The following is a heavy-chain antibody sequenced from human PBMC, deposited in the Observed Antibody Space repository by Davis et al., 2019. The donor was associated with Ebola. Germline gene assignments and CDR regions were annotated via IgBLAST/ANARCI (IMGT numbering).Heavy chain of an antibody. J-gene: IGHJ4*02. V-gene: IGHV3-7*01. CDR2: INQDGSDQ. CDR1: GFSFSSYW. Sequence: GESLKISCAASGFSFSSYWLSWVRQAPGKGLEWVANINQDGSDQQYVGSVKGRFTVSRDNAKNSLYLQMNSLRAEDTAVYYCARAPFDGDYGDYFDYWGQGTLVTVSS. CDR3: ARAPFDGDYGDYFDY. D-gene: IGHD4-17*01.